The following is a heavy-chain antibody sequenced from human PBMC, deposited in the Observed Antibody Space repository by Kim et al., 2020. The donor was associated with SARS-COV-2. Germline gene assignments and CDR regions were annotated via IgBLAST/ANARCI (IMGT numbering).Heavy chain of an antibody. J-gene: IGHJ4*02. V-gene: IGHV4-59*01. CDR2: MYYSGST. Sequence: SETLSLTCTVSGGPISSYYWSWIRQPPGKGLEWIGYMYYSGSTNHNPSLKSRVTISVDTSKNQFSLKLSSVTAADTAVYYCARGRTFFGVVNYFDYWAREPWSPSPQ. D-gene: IGHD3-3*01. CDR3: ARGRTFFGVVNYFDY. CDR1: GGPISSYY.